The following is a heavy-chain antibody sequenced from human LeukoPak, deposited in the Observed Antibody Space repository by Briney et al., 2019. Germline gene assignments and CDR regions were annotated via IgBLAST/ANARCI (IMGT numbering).Heavy chain of an antibody. Sequence: GWSLRLSCAASGFTLSKCGMHWVRQAPGKGLEWVAVISNDERNKYYTDSVKGRFTISRDNSKSTVYLQMNSLRPEDTAVYYCARPSPPGDGYNPCDYWGPGALVIVSS. CDR1: GFTLSKCG. CDR2: ISNDERNK. V-gene: IGHV3-30*03. CDR3: ARPSPPGDGYNPCDY. D-gene: IGHD5-24*01. J-gene: IGHJ4*02.